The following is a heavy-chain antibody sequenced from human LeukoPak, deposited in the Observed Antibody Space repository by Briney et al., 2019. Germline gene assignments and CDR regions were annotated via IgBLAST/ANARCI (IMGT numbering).Heavy chain of an antibody. V-gene: IGHV3-30*18. CDR2: ISYDGSNK. Sequence: VQPGRSLRLSCAASGFTFSSYGMHWVRQAPGKGLEWVAVISYDGSNKYYADSVKGRFTISRGNSKNTLYLQMNSLRAEDTAVYYCAKVSAQYDILTGYLYWGQGTLVTVSS. CDR1: GFTFSSYG. J-gene: IGHJ4*02. CDR3: AKVSAQYDILTGYLY. D-gene: IGHD3-9*01.